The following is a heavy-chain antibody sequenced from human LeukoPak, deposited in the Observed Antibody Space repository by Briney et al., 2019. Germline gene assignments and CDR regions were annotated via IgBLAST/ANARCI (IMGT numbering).Heavy chain of an antibody. CDR3: ARDSPLPYAFDI. J-gene: IGHJ3*02. CDR1: GFTFSSYA. V-gene: IGHV3-30*04. Sequence: GGSLRLSCAVSGFTFSSYAMHWVRQAPGKGLEWVAVISYDGSNKYYADSVKGRFTISRDNSKNTLYLQMNSLRAEDTAVYYCARDSPLPYAFDIWGQGTMVTVSS. CDR2: ISYDGSNK.